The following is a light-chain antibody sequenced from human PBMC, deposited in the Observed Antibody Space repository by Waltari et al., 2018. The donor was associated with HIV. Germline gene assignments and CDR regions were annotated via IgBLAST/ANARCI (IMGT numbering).Light chain of an antibody. J-gene: IGKJ2*01. CDR1: QNIGDD. Sequence: AVQMTQSPSSLSASVGDSVTITCRASQNIGDDLGWYQHKPGNAPKVLINTASTLQSGVPSRFSGSGSGTDFSLTISSLQPEDFAIYYCLQDDSYPYTFGQGTRLEIK. CDR2: TAS. CDR3: LQDDSYPYT. V-gene: IGKV1-6*02.